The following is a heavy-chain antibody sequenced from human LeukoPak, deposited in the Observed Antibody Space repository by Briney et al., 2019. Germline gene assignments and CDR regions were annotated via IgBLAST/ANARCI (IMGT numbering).Heavy chain of an antibody. CDR2: IHYSGST. Sequence: SETLSLTCTVSGGSISSYYWSWIRQPPGKGLEWIGYIHYSGSTNYNPSLKSRVTISVDTSKNQFSLRLSSVTAADTAVYYCARVSWFPGTSYYYMDVWGKGTTVTVSS. J-gene: IGHJ6*03. V-gene: IGHV4-59*01. CDR3: ARVSWFPGTSYYYMDV. D-gene: IGHD1-1*01. CDR1: GGSISSYY.